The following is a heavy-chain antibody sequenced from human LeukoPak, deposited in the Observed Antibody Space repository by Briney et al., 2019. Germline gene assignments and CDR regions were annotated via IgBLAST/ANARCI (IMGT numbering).Heavy chain of an antibody. CDR3: AKERYYYDSSGYFDY. CDR1: GFTFSDYT. Sequence: GGSLRLSCAASGFTFSDYTMNWVRQAPGKGLEWVSSISPSSSYMYYADSVKGRFTISRDNAKNSLYLQMNSLRAEDTALYYCAKERYYYDSSGYFDYWGQGILVTVSS. V-gene: IGHV3-21*04. D-gene: IGHD3-22*01. CDR2: ISPSSSYM. J-gene: IGHJ4*02.